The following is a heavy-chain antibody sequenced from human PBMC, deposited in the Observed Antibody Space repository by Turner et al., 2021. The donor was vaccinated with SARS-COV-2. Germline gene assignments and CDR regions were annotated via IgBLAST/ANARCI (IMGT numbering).Heavy chain of an antibody. Sequence: QVQLQESGPGLAKPSQTLSLTCTVSGGSISSGGYYWSWIRQHPGKGLEWIWYIYYSGSTYYNPSLKSRVTISVDTSKNQFSLKLSSVTAADTAVYYCARDYGGNSNYFDYWGQGTLVTVSS. CDR1: GGSISSGGYY. V-gene: IGHV4-31*03. D-gene: IGHD2-21*02. J-gene: IGHJ4*02. CDR2: IYYSGST. CDR3: ARDYGGNSNYFDY.